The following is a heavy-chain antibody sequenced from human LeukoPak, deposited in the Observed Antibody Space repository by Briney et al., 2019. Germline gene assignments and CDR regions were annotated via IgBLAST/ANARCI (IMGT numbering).Heavy chain of an antibody. D-gene: IGHD6-13*01. CDR3: ARTLYIAAAPGGFDY. J-gene: IGHJ4*02. CDR2: INPKNAGT. Sequence: ASVKVSCKASGYTFTDNYIHWVRQAPGQGLEWMGWINPKNAGTNYAQKFQGRVTMTRDTSTGTVYMELSRLRSDDTAVYYCARTLYIAAAPGGFDYWGQGTLVTVSS. V-gene: IGHV1-2*02. CDR1: GYTFTDNY.